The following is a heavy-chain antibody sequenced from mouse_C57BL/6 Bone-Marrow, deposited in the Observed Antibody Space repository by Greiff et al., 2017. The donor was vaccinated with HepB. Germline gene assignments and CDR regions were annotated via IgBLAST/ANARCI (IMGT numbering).Heavy chain of an antibody. V-gene: IGHV14-4*01. CDR1: GFNIKDDY. Sequence: DVQLQESGAELVRPGASVKLSCTASGFNIKDDYMHWVKQRPEQGLEWIGWIDPENGDTEYASKFQGKATITADTSSNTAYLQLSSLTSEDTAVYYCTTEGYYYGSSYAMDYWGQGTSVTVSS. D-gene: IGHD1-1*01. CDR2: IDPENGDT. CDR3: TTEGYYYGSSYAMDY. J-gene: IGHJ4*01.